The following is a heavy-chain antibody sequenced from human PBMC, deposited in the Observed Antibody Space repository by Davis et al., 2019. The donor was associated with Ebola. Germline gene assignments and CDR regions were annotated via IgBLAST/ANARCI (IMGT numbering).Heavy chain of an antibody. J-gene: IGHJ6*02. Sequence: GESLKISCHSSGYIYINYWIAWVRQMPGKGLEWMGIIVPRDSDARYSPSFQGQVTISADKSISTAYLQWSSLEASDTAMYFCARRVRSGDPGMDVWGQGTTVTVSS. D-gene: IGHD6-19*01. CDR2: IVPRDSDA. CDR3: ARRVRSGDPGMDV. V-gene: IGHV5-51*01. CDR1: GYIYINYW.